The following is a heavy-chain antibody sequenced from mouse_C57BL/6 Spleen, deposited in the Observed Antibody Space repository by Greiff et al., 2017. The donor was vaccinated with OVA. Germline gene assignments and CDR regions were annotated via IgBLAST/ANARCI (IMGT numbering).Heavy chain of an antibody. CDR3: ARDDYGRDYAMDY. J-gene: IGHJ4*01. CDR2: INPNNGGT. V-gene: IGHV1-26*01. CDR1: GYTFTDYY. Sequence: VQLQQSGPELVKPGASVKISCKASGYTFTDYYMNWVKQSHGKSLEWIGDINPNNGGTSYNQKFKGKATLTVDKSSSTAYMELRSLTSEDSAVYYCARDDYGRDYAMDYWGQGTSVTVSS. D-gene: IGHD1-1*01.